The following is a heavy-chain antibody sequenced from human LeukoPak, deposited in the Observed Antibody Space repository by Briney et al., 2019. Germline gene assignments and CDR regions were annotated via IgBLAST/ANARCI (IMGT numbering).Heavy chain of an antibody. J-gene: IGHJ4*02. V-gene: IGHV3-11*01. CDR3: ASDPARDYYDTSGYFRWVDY. CDR1: GFTFSDYY. D-gene: IGHD3-22*01. Sequence: GGFLRLSCAASGFTFSDYYMSWIRQAPGKGLEWVSYISGSGSTIYYADSVKGRFTISRDNAKNSLYLQMNSLRAEDTAVYYCASDPARDYYDTSGYFRWVDYWGQGTLVTVSS. CDR2: ISGSGSTI.